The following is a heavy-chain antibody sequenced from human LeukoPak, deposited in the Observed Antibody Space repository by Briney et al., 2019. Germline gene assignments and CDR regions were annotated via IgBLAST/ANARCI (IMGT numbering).Heavy chain of an antibody. J-gene: IGHJ3*02. CDR2: ISYDGSNE. CDR3: ARGLVQQWLVPAFDI. V-gene: IGHV3-30-3*01. D-gene: IGHD6-19*01. CDR1: GFTFSYYA. Sequence: GGSLRLSCAASGFTFSYYAIHWVRQAPGKGLEWVAVISYDGSNEYYADSVKGRFTISRDNSKNTLYLQMNSLRAEDTAVYYCARGLVQQWLVPAFDIWGQGTMVTVSS.